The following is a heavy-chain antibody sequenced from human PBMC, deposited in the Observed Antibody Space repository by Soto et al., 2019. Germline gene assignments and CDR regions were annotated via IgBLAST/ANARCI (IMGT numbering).Heavy chain of an antibody. Sequence: SETLSLTCTVSGGSINSYYWSWIRQPPEKGLEWIGYIYYSGITNYNPSLKSRVTISVDTSKNQFSLKLSSVTAADTAVYYCARYKSNYYYGMDVWGQGTTVTVSS. CDR3: ARYKSNYYYGMDV. CDR1: GGSINSYY. J-gene: IGHJ6*02. V-gene: IGHV4-59*01. CDR2: IYYSGIT. D-gene: IGHD1-20*01.